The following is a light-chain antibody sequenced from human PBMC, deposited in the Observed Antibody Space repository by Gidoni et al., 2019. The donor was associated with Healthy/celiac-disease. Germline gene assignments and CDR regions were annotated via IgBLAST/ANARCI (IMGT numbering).Light chain of an antibody. Sequence: SSELTQDPAVSVALGQTVRITCQGDSLRSYYASWYQQKPGQAPVLVIYGKNNRPSGIPDRFSGSSSGNTASLTITGAPAEDEADYYCNSRDSSGNRSGFGGGTKLTVL. J-gene: IGLJ2*01. V-gene: IGLV3-19*01. CDR3: NSRDSSGNRSG. CDR2: GKN. CDR1: SLRSYY.